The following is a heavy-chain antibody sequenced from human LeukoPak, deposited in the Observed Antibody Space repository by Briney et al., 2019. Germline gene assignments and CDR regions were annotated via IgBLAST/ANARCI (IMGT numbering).Heavy chain of an antibody. CDR3: ARDEMATISDFDY. D-gene: IGHD5-24*01. V-gene: IGHV3-21*01. J-gene: IGHJ4*02. CDR1: GFTFSSYS. CDR2: ISSSSSYI. Sequence: GGSLRLSCAASGFTFSSYSMNWVRQAPVKGLEWVSSISSSSSYIYYADSVKGRFTISRDNAKNSLYLQMNSLRAEDTAVYYCARDEMATISDFDYWGQGTLVTVSS.